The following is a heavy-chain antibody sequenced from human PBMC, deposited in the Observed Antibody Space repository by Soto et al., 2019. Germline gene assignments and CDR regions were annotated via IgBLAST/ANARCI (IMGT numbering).Heavy chain of an antibody. V-gene: IGHV5-51*01. CDR3: ARQGTSCGSDYAAFDF. CDR1: GYTFIYFW. J-gene: IGHJ4*02. CDR2: IYPGASDI. D-gene: IGHD3-10*01. Sequence: SGESLKISCQASGYTFIYFWVAWVRQVPGKGLEWMGVIYPGASDIRYSPSFEGHVTISADKSTNTAYLQWSSLEAADTAIYYCARQGTSCGSDYAAFDFWGPGTLVTVSS.